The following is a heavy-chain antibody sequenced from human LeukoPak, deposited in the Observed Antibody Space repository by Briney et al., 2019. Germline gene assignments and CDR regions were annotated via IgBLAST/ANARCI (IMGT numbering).Heavy chain of an antibody. V-gene: IGHV3-23*01. D-gene: IGHD3-9*01. J-gene: IGHJ4*02. CDR3: VIWGDYDVLTGYYVPDY. Sequence: GASLRLSCVASGFTFSNYAMSWGRQAPGKGLEWVSAITGSGTNRYCADSLKGRFTTSRDNSKNTVFLQMNSLRHEDTAIYYCVIWGDYDVLTGYYVPDYWGQGTLVTVAS. CDR2: ITGSGTNR. CDR1: GFTFSNYA.